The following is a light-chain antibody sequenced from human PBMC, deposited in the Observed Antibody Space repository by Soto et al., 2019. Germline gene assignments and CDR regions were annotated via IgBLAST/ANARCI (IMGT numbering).Light chain of an antibody. CDR1: QSISSW. CDR3: QHYKTYSGT. CDR2: KAS. Sequence: DIQMTQSPSTLSASVGDRVTITCRASQSISSWLAWYQQKPGKAPKLLIYKASSLESGVPSRFSGSGSGTEFSLTISSLQPDDFATYYCQHYKTYSGTVGPGTKVDIK. V-gene: IGKV1-5*03. J-gene: IGKJ3*01.